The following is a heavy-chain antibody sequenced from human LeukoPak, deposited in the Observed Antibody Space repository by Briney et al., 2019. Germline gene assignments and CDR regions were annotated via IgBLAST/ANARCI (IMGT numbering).Heavy chain of an antibody. D-gene: IGHD3-10*01. V-gene: IGHV3-48*01. CDR2: ISSSSSTI. J-gene: IGHJ4*02. CDR3: ARDIYGSGPPVGDTIDY. CDR1: GFTFSSYS. Sequence: LAGGSLRLSCAASGFTFSSYSMNWVRQAPGKGLEWVSYISSSSSTIYYADSVKGRFTISRDNAKNSLYLQMNSLRAEDTAVYYCARDIYGSGPPVGDTIDYWGQGTLVTVSS.